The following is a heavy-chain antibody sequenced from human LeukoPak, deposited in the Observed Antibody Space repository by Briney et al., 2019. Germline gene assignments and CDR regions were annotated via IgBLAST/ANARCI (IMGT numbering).Heavy chain of an antibody. J-gene: IGHJ3*02. V-gene: IGHV3-23*01. CDR3: AREEITGYSSSLGAFDI. CDR1: GFTFSDYG. D-gene: IGHD6-13*01. CDR2: ISDGGSIA. Sequence: GGSLRLSCAASGFTFSDYGMSWVRQAPGKGLEWVSTISDGGSIAYYADSVKGRFTISRDNSKNTLYLQMNSLRAEDTAVYYCAREEITGYSSSLGAFDIWGQGTMVTVSS.